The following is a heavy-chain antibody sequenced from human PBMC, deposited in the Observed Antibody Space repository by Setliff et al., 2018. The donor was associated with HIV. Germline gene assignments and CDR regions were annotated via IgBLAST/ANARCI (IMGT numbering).Heavy chain of an antibody. CDR3: ARAFRYSGSVNYYRPLDY. CDR2: INHGGGT. V-gene: IGHV4-34*01. Sequence: PSETLSLTCAVYGGSFSGYYWSWIRQPPGKGLEWIGEINHGGGTNYNASLKSRVTISVDTSKNQFSLKLSSVTAADTAVYYCARAFRYSGSVNYYRPLDYWGQGTLVTVSS. J-gene: IGHJ4*02. CDR1: GGSFSGYY. D-gene: IGHD3-10*01.